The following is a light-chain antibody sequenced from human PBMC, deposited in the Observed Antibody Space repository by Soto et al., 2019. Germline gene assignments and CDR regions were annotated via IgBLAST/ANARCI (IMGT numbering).Light chain of an antibody. J-gene: IGLJ1*01. CDR1: SSDIGAYDY. CDR3: QSYDISLHNYV. CDR2: EVN. Sequence: SALTQPASLSGSPGQSITISCTGTSSDIGAYDYVSWFQQHPGKAPKLMISEVNNRPSGVSNRFSGSKSGNTAYLTISGLQVEDEAEYYCQSYDISLHNYVFGTGTKVTV. V-gene: IGLV2-14*01.